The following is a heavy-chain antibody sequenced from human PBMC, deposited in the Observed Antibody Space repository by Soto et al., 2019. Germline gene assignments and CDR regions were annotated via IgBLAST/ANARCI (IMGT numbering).Heavy chain of an antibody. CDR2: ISSTSNTI. V-gene: IGHV3-48*01. Sequence: EVQLVESGGGLVQPGGSLRLSCAASGFTFSSYAMNWVRQAPGKGLEWVSYISSTSNTIYYADSVKGRFTISRDNAKNSLDLKMNSLGGEDTAVYYCARHNYVMGDYWGQGTLVIVSS. CDR3: ARHNYVMGDY. CDR1: GFTFSSYA. J-gene: IGHJ4*02. D-gene: IGHD1-1*01.